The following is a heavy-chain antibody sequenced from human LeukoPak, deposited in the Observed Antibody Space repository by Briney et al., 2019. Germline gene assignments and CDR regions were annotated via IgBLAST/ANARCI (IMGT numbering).Heavy chain of an antibody. CDR3: ARGGSGCFDY. Sequence: MAGGSLRLSCAASGFTFSRCSMNWVRQAPGKGLEWVSYISSSSSYIYYADSVKGRFTISRDNAKNMVYLQMNSLRTEDTAVYYCARGGSGCFDYWGQGSLVTVSS. V-gene: IGHV3-21*01. CDR1: GFTFSRCS. J-gene: IGHJ4*02. D-gene: IGHD6-19*01. CDR2: ISSSSSYI.